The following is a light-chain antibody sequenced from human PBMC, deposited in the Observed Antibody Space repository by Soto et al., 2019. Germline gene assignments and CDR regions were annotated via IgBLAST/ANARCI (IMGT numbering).Light chain of an antibody. CDR3: QPSYSTPLT. CDR2: AAS. Sequence: DIKMTQSPSSLSASVGDRVTITCRASQSISSYLNWYQQKPGKAPQLLIYAASSLQSGVPSRFSGSGSGTDFTLTISSLQPEDFETYYCQPSYSTPLTFGGGTKVEIK. V-gene: IGKV1-39*01. J-gene: IGKJ4*01. CDR1: QSISSY.